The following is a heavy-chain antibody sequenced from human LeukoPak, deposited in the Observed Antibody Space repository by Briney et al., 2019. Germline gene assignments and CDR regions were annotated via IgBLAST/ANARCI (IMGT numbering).Heavy chain of an antibody. D-gene: IGHD4-17*01. CDR3: ARGGGYGDYGYVDN. J-gene: IGHJ4*02. CDR1: GGSISSHY. V-gene: IGHV4-4*07. CDR2: IYTSGST. Sequence: SETLSLTCTVSGGSISSHYWSWIRQPAGKGLEWIGRIYTSGSTNYNPSLKSRVTMSVDTSKNQFSLKLSSVTAADTAVYYCARGGGYGDYGYVDNWGQAPLVTVSS.